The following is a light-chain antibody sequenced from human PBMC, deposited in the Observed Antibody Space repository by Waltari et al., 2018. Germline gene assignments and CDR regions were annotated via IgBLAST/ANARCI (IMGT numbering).Light chain of an antibody. V-gene: IGKV3-15*01. J-gene: IGKJ2*01. CDR2: GAS. Sequence: ELVMTQSPATLSVPPGEKATPPCRASQSITSNLAWYQQTPGQAPRLLIYGASTRATGIPARFSGSGSGTEFTLTISSLQPEDFAVYYCQQYNNWPPYTFGQGTKLEIK. CDR3: QQYNNWPPYT. CDR1: QSITSN.